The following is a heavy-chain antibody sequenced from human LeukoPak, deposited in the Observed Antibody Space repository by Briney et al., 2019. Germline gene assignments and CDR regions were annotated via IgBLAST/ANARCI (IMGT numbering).Heavy chain of an antibody. Sequence: GASVKVSCKASGYTFSGYYIHWVRQAPGQGLEWMGRINPNSGGTNYAQKFQGRVTMPMDTSISPAYMELSRLRSDDTAVYYCARASKGDWNYVFDYWGQGTLVTVSS. CDR2: INPNSGGT. D-gene: IGHD1-7*01. CDR1: GYTFSGYY. J-gene: IGHJ4*02. V-gene: IGHV1-2*06. CDR3: ARASKGDWNYVFDY.